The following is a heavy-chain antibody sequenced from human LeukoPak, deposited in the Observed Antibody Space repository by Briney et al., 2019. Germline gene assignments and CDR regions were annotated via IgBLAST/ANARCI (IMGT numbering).Heavy chain of an antibody. D-gene: IGHD4-23*01. J-gene: IGHJ4*02. CDR1: GFTFNIYW. V-gene: IGHV3-7*01. Sequence: AGGSLRPSCAASGFTFNIYWMMWVRQAPGKGLEWVAYIKGDGSAKHYVDSVRGRFTISRDNAENSLYLQMNSLRTEDTAVYYCARDAGFGGNSDFWGQGTLVTVSS. CDR2: IKGDGSAK. CDR3: ARDAGFGGNSDF.